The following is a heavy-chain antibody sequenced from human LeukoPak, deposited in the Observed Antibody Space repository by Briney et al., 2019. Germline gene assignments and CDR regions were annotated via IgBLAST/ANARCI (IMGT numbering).Heavy chain of an antibody. J-gene: IGHJ3*02. Sequence: PSETLSLTCAVCGGSFSVYYWSWIRQPPGKGLEWIGEINHSGSTNYNPSLKSRVTISVDTSKNQFSLKLSSVTAADTAVYYCARQYDSSGYYPYDAFDIWGQGTMVTVSS. V-gene: IGHV4-34*01. CDR3: ARQYDSSGYYPYDAFDI. D-gene: IGHD3-22*01. CDR1: GGSFSVYY. CDR2: INHSGST.